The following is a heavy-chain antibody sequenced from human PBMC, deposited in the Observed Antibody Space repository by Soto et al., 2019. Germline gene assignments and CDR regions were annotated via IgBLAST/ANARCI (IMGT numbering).Heavy chain of an antibody. V-gene: IGHV3-74*03. CDR3: ARGDRGAFDL. CDR1: GFTFSYYW. J-gene: IGHJ3*01. D-gene: IGHD1-26*01. Sequence: EVQLVESGGGLVQPGESLRLSCAASGFTFSYYWMHWVRQAPGKGLVWVSPIHSDGSSTTYADSVKGRFTISRDNAMNTVYLQMNSLRAEDTAVYYCARGDRGAFDLWGQGTVVTVSS. CDR2: IHSDGSST.